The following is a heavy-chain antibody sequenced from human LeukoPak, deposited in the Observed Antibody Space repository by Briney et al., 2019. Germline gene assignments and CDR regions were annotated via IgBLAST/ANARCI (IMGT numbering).Heavy chain of an antibody. V-gene: IGHV4-59*01. CDR1: GGSLSYYY. CDR3: ARSSGVDAYYFDY. Sequence: SETLSLTCTVSGGSLSYYYWSWIRQLPGKGLEWIGYIYFRGSTNYNPSLQSRVTISVDTPKNQFSLNLSSVTAADTAIYFCARSSGVDAYYFDYWGQGTLVTVSS. CDR2: IYFRGST. D-gene: IGHD3-10*01. J-gene: IGHJ4*02.